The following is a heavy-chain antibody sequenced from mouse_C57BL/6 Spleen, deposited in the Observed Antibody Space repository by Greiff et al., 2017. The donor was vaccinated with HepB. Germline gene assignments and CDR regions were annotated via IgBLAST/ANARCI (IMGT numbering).Heavy chain of an antibody. V-gene: IGHV1-26*01. D-gene: IGHD2-4*01. Sequence: EVQLQQSGPELVKPGASVKISCKASGYTFTDYYMNWVKQSHGKSLEWIGDINPNNGGTSYNQKFKGKATLTVDKSSSTAYMELRSLTSEDSAVYYCASGYDWDYWGQGTTLTVSS. CDR2: INPNNGGT. J-gene: IGHJ2*01. CDR1: GYTFTDYY. CDR3: ASGYDWDY.